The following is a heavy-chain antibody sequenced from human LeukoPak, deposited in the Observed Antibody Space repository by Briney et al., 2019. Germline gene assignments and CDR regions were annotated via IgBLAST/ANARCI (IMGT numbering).Heavy chain of an antibody. Sequence: GGSLRLSCAASGFTFSSYWMSWVRQAPGKGLEWVANIKQDGSEKYYVDSVKGRFTISRDNAKNSPYLQMNSLRAEDTAVYYCAKDLGGYPNAYWGQGTLVTVSS. CDR2: IKQDGSEK. V-gene: IGHV3-7*01. CDR1: GFTFSSYW. CDR3: AKDLGGYPNAY. D-gene: IGHD3-22*01. J-gene: IGHJ4*02.